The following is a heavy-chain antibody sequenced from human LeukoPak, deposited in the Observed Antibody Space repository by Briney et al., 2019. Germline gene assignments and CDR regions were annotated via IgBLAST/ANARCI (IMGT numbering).Heavy chain of an antibody. V-gene: IGHV3-30*02. J-gene: IGHJ4*02. CDR3: AKDIGRFIVVVPAAYFDY. CDR2: IRYDGSNK. Sequence: PGGSLRLSCAASGFTFSSYGMHWVRQAPGKGLEWVAFIRYDGSNKYYADSVKGRFTISRDNSKNTLYLQMNSLRAEDTAVYYCAKDIGRFIVVVPAAYFDYWGQGTLVTVSS. D-gene: IGHD2-2*01. CDR1: GFTFSSYG.